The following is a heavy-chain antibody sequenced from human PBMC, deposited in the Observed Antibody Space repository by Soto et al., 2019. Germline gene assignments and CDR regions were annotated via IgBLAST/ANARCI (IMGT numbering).Heavy chain of an antibody. CDR3: ARGGGSPDAFDI. Sequence: SETLSLTCTVSGGSISSYYWSWIRQPPGKGLEWIGYIYYNGNTNYDPSLKGRVIISLDTSNNVFSLKVNSVTAADTAVYYCARGGGSPDAFDIWGQGTMVTVSS. CDR2: IYYNGNT. CDR1: GGSISSYY. J-gene: IGHJ3*02. D-gene: IGHD5-12*01. V-gene: IGHV4-59*01.